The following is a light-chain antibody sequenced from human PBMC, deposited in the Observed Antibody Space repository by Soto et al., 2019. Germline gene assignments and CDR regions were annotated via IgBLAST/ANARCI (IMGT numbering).Light chain of an antibody. J-gene: IGLJ1*01. CDR1: RSDIGGYDH. Sequence: QSVLTQPASVSGSPGQSITIPCTGTRSDIGGYDHVSWYQQHPGKAPKLMVYDVSNRPSGVSDRFSGSKSANTASLTISGLQAEDEADYYCNSYTTSSSLYVFGTGTKVTVL. CDR2: DVS. CDR3: NSYTTSSSLYV. V-gene: IGLV2-14*01.